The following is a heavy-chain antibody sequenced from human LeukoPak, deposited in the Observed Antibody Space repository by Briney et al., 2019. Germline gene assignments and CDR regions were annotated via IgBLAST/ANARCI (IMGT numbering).Heavy chain of an antibody. J-gene: IGHJ4*02. D-gene: IGHD3-22*01. Sequence: QSGGSLRLSCAASGFTFSSYSMNWVRQAPEKGLEWVSYISVSSSTIYYADSVKGRFTISRDNAKNSLYLQMNSLRAEDTAVYYCARRYYYDSSGYYYWGQGTLVTVSS. CDR2: ISVSSSTI. CDR3: ARRYYYDSSGYYY. CDR1: GFTFSSYS. V-gene: IGHV3-48*01.